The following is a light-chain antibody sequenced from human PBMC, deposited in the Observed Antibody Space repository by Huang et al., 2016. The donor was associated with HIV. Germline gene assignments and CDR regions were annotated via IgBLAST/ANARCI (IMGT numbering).Light chain of an antibody. Sequence: IVLTQSPGTLSLSPGGRATLSCRASQSVSSSFLAWYQHKPGQAPRLLIFGASSRATGIPDRFSGSGSGTDFTLTISRLEPEDFAVYYCQQYGDSPPAFGPGTKVDFK. CDR1: QSVSSSF. V-gene: IGKV3-20*01. J-gene: IGKJ3*01. CDR3: QQYGDSPPA. CDR2: GAS.